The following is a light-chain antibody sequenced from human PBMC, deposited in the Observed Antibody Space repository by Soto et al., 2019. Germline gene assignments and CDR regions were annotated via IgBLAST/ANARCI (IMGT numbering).Light chain of an antibody. CDR1: SSNIGSTT. J-gene: IGLJ3*02. CDR3: AAWDDSLNGVV. Sequence: QPVLTQSPSASGTPGQRVTIACSGSSSNIGSTTVKWYQQLPGTAPKLLIYNNNQRPSGVPDRFSGSKSGTSASLAISGLQSEDEADYYCAAWDDSLNGVVFGGGTKVTVL. V-gene: IGLV1-44*01. CDR2: NNN.